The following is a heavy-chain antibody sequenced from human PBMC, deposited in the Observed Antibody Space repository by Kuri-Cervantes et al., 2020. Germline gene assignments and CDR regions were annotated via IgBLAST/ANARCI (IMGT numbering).Heavy chain of an antibody. CDR2: INPSGSST. V-gene: IGHV1-46*01. CDR3: ARGGYGSGSYYYYGMDV. CDR1: GYTFTSYY. D-gene: IGHD3-10*01. Sequence: ASVKVSCKASGYTFTSYYMHWVRQAPGQGLEWMGIINPSGSSTSYAQKFQGRVTMTRDTSISTAYMELSRLRSDDTAVYYCARGGYGSGSYYYYGMDVWGQGTTVTVSS. J-gene: IGHJ6*02.